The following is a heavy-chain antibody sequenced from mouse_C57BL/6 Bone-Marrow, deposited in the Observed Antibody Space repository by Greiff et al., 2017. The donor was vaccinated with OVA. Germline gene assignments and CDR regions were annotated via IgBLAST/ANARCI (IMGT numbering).Heavy chain of an antibody. CDR1: GYTFTSYW. D-gene: IGHD1-1*01. J-gene: IGHJ4*01. CDR2: IHPNSGST. CDR3: AQPYYYGSRSYAMDY. V-gene: IGHV1-64*01. Sequence: QVQLKPPGAELVKPGASVKLSCKASGYTFTSYWMHWVKQRPGQGLEWIGMIHPNSGSTNYNEKFKSKATLTVDKSSSTAYMQLSSLTSEDSAVYYCAQPYYYGSRSYAMDYWGQGTSVTVSS.